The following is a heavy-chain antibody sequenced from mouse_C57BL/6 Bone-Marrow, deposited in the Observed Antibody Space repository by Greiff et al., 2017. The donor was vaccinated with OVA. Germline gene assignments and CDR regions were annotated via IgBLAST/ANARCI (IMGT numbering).Heavy chain of an antibody. CDR3: ARNAYYYGSSYGFAY. CDR2: IHPNSGST. V-gene: IGHV1-64*01. CDR1: GYTFTSYW. Sequence: VKLQQPGAELVKPGASVKLSCKASGYTFTSYWMHWVKQRPGQGLEWIGMIHPNSGSTNYNEKFKSKATLTVDKSSSTAYMQLSSLTSEDSAVYYCARNAYYYGSSYGFAYWGQGTLVTVSA. D-gene: IGHD1-1*01. J-gene: IGHJ3*01.